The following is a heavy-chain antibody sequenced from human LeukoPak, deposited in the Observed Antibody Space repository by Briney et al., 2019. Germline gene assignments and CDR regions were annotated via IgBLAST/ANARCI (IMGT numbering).Heavy chain of an antibody. J-gene: IGHJ6*02. CDR3: ARDQGLTAPPPYGLDV. CDR2: ISSSSSTI. Sequence: GGSLRLSCAASGFTFSSYNMNWVRQAPGKGLDWVSYISSSSSTIYYADSVKGRFTISGDNAKNSLYLQMNSLRDEDTAVYYCARDQGLTAPPPYGLDVWGQGTTVIVSS. CDR1: GFTFSSYN. D-gene: IGHD5-18*01. V-gene: IGHV3-48*02.